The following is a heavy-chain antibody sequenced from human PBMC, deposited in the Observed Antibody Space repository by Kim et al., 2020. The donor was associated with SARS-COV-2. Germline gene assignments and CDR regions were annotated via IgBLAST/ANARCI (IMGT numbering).Heavy chain of an antibody. CDR2: ISSSSSYI. V-gene: IGHV3-21*01. CDR1: GFTFSSYS. D-gene: IGHD6-19*01. Sequence: GGSLRLSCAASGFTFSSYSMNWVRQAPGKGLEWVSSISSSSSYIYYADSVKGRFTISRDNAKNSLYLQMNSLRAEDTAVYYCARDGGAWVEQWLVGGDYFDYWGQGTLGTVSS. CDR3: ARDGGAWVEQWLVGGDYFDY. J-gene: IGHJ4*02.